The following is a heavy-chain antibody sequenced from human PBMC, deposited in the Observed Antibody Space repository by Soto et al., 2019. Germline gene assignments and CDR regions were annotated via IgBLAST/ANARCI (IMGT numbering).Heavy chain of an antibody. CDR2: ISAYNGNT. CDR3: ARDREAAPLWSGYTNSGHWFDP. D-gene: IGHD3-3*01. Sequence: ASVNVSCKASGYTFTSYGISWVRQAPGQGLEWMGWISAYNGNTNYAQKLQGRVTMTTDTSTSTAYMELRSLRSDDTSVYYCARDREAAPLWSGYTNSGHWFDPWGQGTLVTVSS. J-gene: IGHJ5*02. V-gene: IGHV1-18*01. CDR1: GYTFTSYG.